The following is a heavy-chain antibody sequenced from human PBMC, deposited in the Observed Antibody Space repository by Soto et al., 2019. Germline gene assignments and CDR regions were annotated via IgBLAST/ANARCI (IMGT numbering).Heavy chain of an antibody. CDR3: ARYVMGAFDI. J-gene: IGHJ3*02. V-gene: IGHV6-1*01. Sequence: PSQTLSLTCAISGDSVSSNSAAWNWIRHSPSRGLEWLGRTYYRSKWYNDYAMSVKSRIIVNPDTSKNQFSLQLNSVTPEDTAMYYCARYVMGAFDIWGRGTMLTVSS. D-gene: IGHD3-16*01. CDR1: GDSVSSNSAA. CDR2: TYYRSKWYN.